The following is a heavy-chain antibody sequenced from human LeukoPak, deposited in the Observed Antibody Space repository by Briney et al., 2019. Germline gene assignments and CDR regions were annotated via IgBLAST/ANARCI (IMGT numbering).Heavy chain of an antibody. Sequence: SGGSLRLSCAASGFTFSSYWMSWVRQAPGKGLEWVANIKQDGSEKYYVDSVKGRFTISRDNAKNSLYLQMNSLRAEDTAVYYCARVREVWWNPHDAFDIWGQGTVVTVSS. V-gene: IGHV3-7*03. CDR3: ARVREVWWNPHDAFDI. CDR1: GFTFSSYW. CDR2: IKQDGSEK. J-gene: IGHJ3*02. D-gene: IGHD2-21*01.